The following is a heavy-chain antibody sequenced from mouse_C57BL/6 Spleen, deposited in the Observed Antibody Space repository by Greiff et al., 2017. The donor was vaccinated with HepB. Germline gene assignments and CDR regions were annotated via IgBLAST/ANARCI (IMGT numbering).Heavy chain of an antibody. Sequence: VKPGASVKISCKASGYAFSSSWMNWVKQRPGKGLEWIGRIYPGDGDTNYNGKFKGKATLTADKSSSTAYMQLSSLTSEDSAVYFCAREGYSNYEGVWFAYWGQGTLVTVSA. CDR3: AREGYSNYEGVWFAY. CDR1: GYAFSSSW. V-gene: IGHV1-82*01. CDR2: IYPGDGDT. D-gene: IGHD2-5*01. J-gene: IGHJ3*01.